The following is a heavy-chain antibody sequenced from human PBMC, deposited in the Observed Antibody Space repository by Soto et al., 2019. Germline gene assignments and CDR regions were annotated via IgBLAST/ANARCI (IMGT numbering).Heavy chain of an antibody. J-gene: IGHJ6*02. V-gene: IGHV1-2*02. Sequence: ASVKVSCKASGYTFTGYYMHWVRQAPGQGLEWMGWINPNSGGTNYAQKFQGRVTMTRDTSISTAYMELSRLRSDDTAVYYCARVAGMATKGGDYYYGMDVWGQGTKVTVSS. CDR2: INPNSGGT. CDR3: ARVAGMATKGGDYYYGMDV. D-gene: IGHD5-12*01. CDR1: GYTFTGYY.